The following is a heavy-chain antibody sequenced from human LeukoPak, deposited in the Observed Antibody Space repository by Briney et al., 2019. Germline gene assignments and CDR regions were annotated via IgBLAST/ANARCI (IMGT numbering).Heavy chain of an antibody. CDR2: INPNSGGT. D-gene: IGHD6-19*01. CDR3: ARDPLQWLVQYYFDY. J-gene: IGHJ4*02. CDR1: GYTCTCCC. Sequence: GASVKVSCKASGYTCTCCCIYWVRQAPGQGLGLMGLINPNSGGTNYAQKFQGRVTMTRDTSISTAYMELSRLRSDDTAVYYCARDPLQWLVQYYFDYWGQGTLVTVSS. V-gene: IGHV1-2*02.